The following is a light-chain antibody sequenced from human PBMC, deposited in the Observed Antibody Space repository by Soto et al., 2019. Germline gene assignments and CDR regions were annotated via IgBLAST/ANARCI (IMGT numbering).Light chain of an antibody. CDR3: QKRSNGTLT. Sequence: EIVLTQSPATLSLSPGERATLSCRASQSVRSYLAWYQQKPGQAPRLLIYDAYNRATGIPARFSGSGSGTDLTLTISSLAPGAFKVYYCQKRSNGTLTFSGGTMLEIK. J-gene: IGKJ4*01. CDR1: QSVRSY. V-gene: IGKV3-11*01. CDR2: DAY.